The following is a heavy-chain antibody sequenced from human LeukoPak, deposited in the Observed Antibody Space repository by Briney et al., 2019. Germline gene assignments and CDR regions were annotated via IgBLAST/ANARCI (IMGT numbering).Heavy chain of an antibody. CDR1: GGTFSSYA. Sequence: SSVKVSCKASGGTFSSYAISWVRQAPAQGLEWTGGIIPIFGTANYAQKFQGRVTITADESTSTAYMELSSLRSEDTAVYYCARRSYYGSGSYTYWGQGTLVTVSS. CDR2: IIPIFGTA. V-gene: IGHV1-69*01. J-gene: IGHJ4*02. CDR3: ARRSYYGSGSYTY. D-gene: IGHD3-10*01.